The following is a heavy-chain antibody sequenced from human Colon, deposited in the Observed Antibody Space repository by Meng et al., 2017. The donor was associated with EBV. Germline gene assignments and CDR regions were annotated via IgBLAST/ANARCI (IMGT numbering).Heavy chain of an antibody. CDR1: GGPISRTGTC. D-gene: IGHD4-23*01. CDR2: QCHADDT. CDR3: ARHTFSGNPGGIDS. Sequence: QLRGSGLVLVKPSETRSLPCTVSGGPISRTGTCGGWIRQPPGKGLEWIGSQCHADDTYYNPSLMGRVTISVDTSKNQVSLKLTSVTAADTSIYYCARHTFSGNPGGIDSWGQGILVTVSS. J-gene: IGHJ4*02. V-gene: IGHV4-39*01.